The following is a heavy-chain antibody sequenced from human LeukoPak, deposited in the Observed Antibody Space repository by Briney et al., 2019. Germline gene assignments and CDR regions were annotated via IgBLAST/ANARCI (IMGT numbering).Heavy chain of an antibody. CDR2: IYSGGST. CDR1: GFTVSSNY. D-gene: IGHD4-17*01. J-gene: IGHJ4*02. Sequence: GGSLRLSCAASGFTVSSNYMSWVRQAPGKGLEWVSVIYSGGSTYYADSVKGRFTISRDNSKNTLYLQMNSLRAEDTAVYYCATAPSDYGDYAAFDYWGQGTLVTVSS. CDR3: ATAPSDYGDYAAFDY. V-gene: IGHV3-53*01.